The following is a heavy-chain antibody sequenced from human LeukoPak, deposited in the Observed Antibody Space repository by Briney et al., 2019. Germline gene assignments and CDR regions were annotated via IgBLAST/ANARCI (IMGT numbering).Heavy chain of an antibody. V-gene: IGHV3-48*03. CDR1: GFTFSSYE. J-gene: IGHJ4*02. CDR2: ISSRSSTI. Sequence: PGGSLRLSCAASGFTFSSYEMNWVRQAPGKGLQWVSYISSRSSTIYYADSVKGRFTISRDNAKNSLFLQMNSLRAEDTAVYYCARGHYYDSRGTTPNDYWGQGTLVTVSS. CDR3: ARGHYYDSRGTTPNDY. D-gene: IGHD3-22*01.